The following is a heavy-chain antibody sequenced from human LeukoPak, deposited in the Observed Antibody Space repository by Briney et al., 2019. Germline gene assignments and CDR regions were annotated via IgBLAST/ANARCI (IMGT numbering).Heavy chain of an antibody. V-gene: IGHV3-21*01. Sequence: GGSLRLSCAASGFTFSSYSMNWVRQARGKGLEWVSSISSSSSYIYYADSVKGRFPISRDNAKNSLYLQMNSLRAEDTAVYYCARDEYNYGYVSYFDYWGQGTLVTVSS. J-gene: IGHJ4*02. CDR1: GFTFSSYS. D-gene: IGHD5-18*01. CDR2: ISSSSSYI. CDR3: ARDEYNYGYVSYFDY.